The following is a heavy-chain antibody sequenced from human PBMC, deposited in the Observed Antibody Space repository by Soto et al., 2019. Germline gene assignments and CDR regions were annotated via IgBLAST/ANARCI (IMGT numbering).Heavy chain of an antibody. Sequence: ASVKVSCKASGYTFTNNYIHWVRQAPGQGLEWMGVINPRSVSTTYAQKFQARLTMSMDTSTSTVYMELSSLRSEDTAVYYCSRSIGIAVGSGGWWAIYFDLWGQGTRVTVSS. CDR2: INPRSVST. D-gene: IGHD6-19*01. CDR3: SRSIGIAVGSGGWWAIYFDL. CDR1: GYTFTNNY. J-gene: IGHJ4*02. V-gene: IGHV1-46*03.